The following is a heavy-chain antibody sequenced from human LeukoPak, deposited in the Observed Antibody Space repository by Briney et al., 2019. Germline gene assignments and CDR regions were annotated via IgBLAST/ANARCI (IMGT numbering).Heavy chain of an antibody. Sequence: ASVTVSCKASGYTFTSYGISWVRQAPGQGLEWMGWINPNSGGTNYAQKFQGWVTMTRDTSISTAYMELSRLRSDDTAVYYCARDSVDRYRMEYGMDVWGQGTTVTVSS. J-gene: IGHJ6*02. CDR2: INPNSGGT. D-gene: IGHD4-23*01. V-gene: IGHV1-2*04. CDR3: ARDSVDRYRMEYGMDV. CDR1: GYTFTSYG.